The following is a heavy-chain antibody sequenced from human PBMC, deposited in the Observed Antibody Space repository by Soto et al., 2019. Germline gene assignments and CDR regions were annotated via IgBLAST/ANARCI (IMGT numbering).Heavy chain of an antibody. Sequence: GGSLRLSCAASGFTFSSYAMSWVRQAPGKGLEWVSAISGSGGSTYYADSVKGRFTISRDNSKNTLYLQMNSLRAEDTAVYYCAKVSDVVVVAATDYWGQGTLVTVSS. D-gene: IGHD2-15*01. V-gene: IGHV3-23*01. CDR3: AKVSDVVVVAATDY. CDR2: ISGSGGST. CDR1: GFTFSSYA. J-gene: IGHJ4*02.